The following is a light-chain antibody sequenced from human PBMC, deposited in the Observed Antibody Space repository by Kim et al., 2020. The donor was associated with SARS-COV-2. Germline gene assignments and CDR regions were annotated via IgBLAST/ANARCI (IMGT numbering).Light chain of an antibody. V-gene: IGLV3-19*01. CDR3: NSRDSNDNVV. CDR1: SLRSYY. Sequence: VALGPTVRITCQGESLRSYYAPWYQQKPGQAPIVVIYGKNNRPSGIPARFSGSSSGNTASLTITGTQAGDEADYYCNSRDSNDNVVFGGGTQLTVL. CDR2: GKN. J-gene: IGLJ2*01.